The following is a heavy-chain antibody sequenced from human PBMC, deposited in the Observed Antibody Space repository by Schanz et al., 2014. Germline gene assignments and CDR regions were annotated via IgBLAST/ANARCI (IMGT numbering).Heavy chain of an antibody. Sequence: QVQLVQSGAEVKKPGASVKVSCKASGYTFTSHGISWVRQAPGQGLEWMGIINPIGGSTTYAQKFRGAVTLTTDTSTDTAYLELTSLRSEDTAVYYCARDQSPYTNSSDVRYFDYWGQGSLVTVSS. V-gene: IGHV1-18*01. CDR1: GYTFTSHG. J-gene: IGHJ4*02. CDR3: ARDQSPYTNSSDVRYFDY. CDR2: INPIGGST. D-gene: IGHD6-6*01.